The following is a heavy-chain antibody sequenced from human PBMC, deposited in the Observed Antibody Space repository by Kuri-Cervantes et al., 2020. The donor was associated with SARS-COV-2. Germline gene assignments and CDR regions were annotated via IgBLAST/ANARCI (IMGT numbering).Heavy chain of an antibody. J-gene: IGHJ6*03. Sequence: GESLKISCAASGFPFSSYGMHWVRQAPGKGLEWVALMWYDGSNKYYADSVKGRFTIARDDSKNTLYLQMNSLRAEDTAVYYCARDGKYYDFWSGYLPTIPTYYYYYMDVWGKGTTVTVSS. CDR1: GFPFSSYG. CDR2: MWYDGSNK. CDR3: ARDGKYYDFWSGYLPTIPTYYYYYMDV. D-gene: IGHD3-3*01. V-gene: IGHV3-33*01.